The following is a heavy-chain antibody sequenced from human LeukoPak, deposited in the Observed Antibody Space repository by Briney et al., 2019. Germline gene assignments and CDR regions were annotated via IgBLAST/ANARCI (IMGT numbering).Heavy chain of an antibody. D-gene: IGHD6-19*01. CDR3: AREGGYSSGWYEV. Sequence: SETLSLTCTVSGGSISSYYWSWIRQPPGKGLEWIGYIYYSGSTNYNPSLKSQVTISVDTSKNQFSLKLSSVTAADTAVYYCAREGGYSSGWYEVWGQGTLVTVSS. CDR1: GGSISSYY. CDR2: IYYSGST. J-gene: IGHJ4*02. V-gene: IGHV4-59*01.